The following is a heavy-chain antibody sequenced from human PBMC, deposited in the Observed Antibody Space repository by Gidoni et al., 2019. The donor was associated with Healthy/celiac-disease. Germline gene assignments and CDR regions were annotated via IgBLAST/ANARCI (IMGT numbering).Heavy chain of an antibody. V-gene: IGHV3-21*01. J-gene: IGHJ3*02. CDR1: GFTFSSYR. CDR3: ARAWYCSSTSCWGLDAFDI. Sequence: EVQLVESGGGLVKPGGSLRLSCAASGFTFSSYRMNWVRQAPGKGLEWVSSISSSSSYIYYADSVKGRFTISRDNAKNSLDLQMNSLRAEDTAVYYCARAWYCSSTSCWGLDAFDIWGQGTMVTVSS. CDR2: ISSSSSYI. D-gene: IGHD2-2*01.